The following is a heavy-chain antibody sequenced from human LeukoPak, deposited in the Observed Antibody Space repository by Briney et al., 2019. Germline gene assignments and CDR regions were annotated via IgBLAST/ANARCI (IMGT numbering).Heavy chain of an antibody. CDR3: ARGQSGLVRGEIGGYYFGY. D-gene: IGHD3-10*01. J-gene: IGHJ4*02. CDR1: GFTVSSNY. CDR2: IYSGGST. V-gene: IGHV3-66*01. Sequence: PGGSLRLSCAASGFTVSSNYMSWVRQAPGKGLEWVSVIYSGGSTYYADSVKGRFTISRDNSKNTLYLQMNSLRDEDTAVYYCARGQSGLVRGEIGGYYFGYWGQGTLVTVSS.